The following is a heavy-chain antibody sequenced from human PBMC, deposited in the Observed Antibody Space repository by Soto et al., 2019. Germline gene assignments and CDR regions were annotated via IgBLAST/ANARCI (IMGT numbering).Heavy chain of an antibody. V-gene: IGHV3-30*04. CDR3: ARVYRVEQWNFADYYYYGMDV. D-gene: IGHD6-19*01. CDR1: GFTFSVYG. J-gene: IGHJ6*02. CDR2: ISHDGRNA. Sequence: HPGGSLRLSCRASGFTFSVYGMHWVRQAPGNGLEWVAVISHDGRNAYYADSVRGRFTISRDNSKNTVYLQMNSLRAEDSTVYFCARVYRVEQWNFADYYYYGMDVWGQGTGVTVSS.